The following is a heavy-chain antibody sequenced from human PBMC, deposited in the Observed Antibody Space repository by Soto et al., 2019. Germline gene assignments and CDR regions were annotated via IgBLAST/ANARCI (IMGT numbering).Heavy chain of an antibody. J-gene: IGHJ4*02. Sequence: QVQLQESGPGLVKPSQTLSLTCTVSGGSISSGDYYWSWIRQPPGKGLEWIGYIYYSGSTYYNPSLKSRVTISVDTSKNQFYLKLSSVTAADTAVYYCARVPLSGNYYGSGSYSNFDYWGQGTLVTVSS. CDR1: GGSISSGDYY. CDR2: IYYSGST. D-gene: IGHD3-10*01. V-gene: IGHV4-30-4*01. CDR3: ARVPLSGNYYGSGSYSNFDY.